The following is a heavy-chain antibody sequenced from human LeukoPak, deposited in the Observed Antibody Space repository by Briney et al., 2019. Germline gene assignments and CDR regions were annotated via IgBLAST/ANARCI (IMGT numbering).Heavy chain of an antibody. Sequence: ASVKVSCKASGGTFSRFTISWVRQAPGQGFEWMGGITPMFGTANFAQKFQGRVSITADESTSTAFMELSSLRSEDTAVYYCARGHTAMVTFELFNYWGQGTLVTVSS. V-gene: IGHV1-69*13. CDR1: GGTFSRFT. D-gene: IGHD5-18*01. CDR3: ARGHTAMVTFELFNY. J-gene: IGHJ4*02. CDR2: ITPMFGTA.